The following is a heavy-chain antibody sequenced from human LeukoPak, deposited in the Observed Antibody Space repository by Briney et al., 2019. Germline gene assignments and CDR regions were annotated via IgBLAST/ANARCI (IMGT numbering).Heavy chain of an antibody. J-gene: IGHJ4*02. D-gene: IGHD6-19*01. CDR3: ARDSSVAGTFGY. V-gene: IGHV1-8*03. CDR2: MNPNSGNT. Sequence: ASVKVSCKASGYTFTSYDINWVRQATGQGLEGTGWMNPNSGNTGYAQKFQGRVTITRNTSISTAYMELSSLRSEDTAVYYCARDSSVAGTFGYWGQGTLVTVSS. CDR1: GYTFTSYD.